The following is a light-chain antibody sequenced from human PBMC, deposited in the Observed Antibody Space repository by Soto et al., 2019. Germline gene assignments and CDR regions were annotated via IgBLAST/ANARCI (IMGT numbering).Light chain of an antibody. V-gene: IGKV3-20*01. Sequence: EIVLTQSPGTLSLFSGERATLSCRASQSVSSSYLAWYQQKPGQAPRLLIYGAYSRATGIQDRFSGSGSGTDFTLTIRRLEPEDFAVYYCKQYGSSPITFGQGTRLEIK. CDR3: KQYGSSPIT. J-gene: IGKJ5*01. CDR2: GAY. CDR1: QSVSSSY.